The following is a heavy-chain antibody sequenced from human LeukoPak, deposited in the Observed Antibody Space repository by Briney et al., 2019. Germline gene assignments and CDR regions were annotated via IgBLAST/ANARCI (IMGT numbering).Heavy chain of an antibody. CDR3: ARDLIYDNTGSARDTNDAFVI. J-gene: IGHJ3*02. CDR2: ITPYNNNA. CDR1: GYTFTSYG. Sequence: GASVKVSCKASGYTFTSYGINWVRQAPGQGLEWMGWITPYNNNAKYAQKFQGRVTMTTDTSTDIAYMDLRSLGSDDTAMYYCARDLIYDNTGSARDTNDAFVIWGQGTMLIVSS. V-gene: IGHV1-18*04. D-gene: IGHD5-18*01.